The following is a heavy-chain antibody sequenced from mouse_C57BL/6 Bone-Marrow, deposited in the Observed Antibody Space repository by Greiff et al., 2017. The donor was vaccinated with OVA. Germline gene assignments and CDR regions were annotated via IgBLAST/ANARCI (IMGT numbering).Heavy chain of an antibody. J-gene: IGHJ3*01. D-gene: IGHD4-1*01. CDR2: ISDGGGYT. CDR3: ARPNCVARFAY. Sequence: EVQLVESGGGLVKPGGSLKLSCAASGFTFSSYAMSWVRQTPEQRLEWVATISDGGGYTYYTDNVKGRFTISRDNAKNNPYLQMSHLKSEDTAMYYCARPNCVARFAYWGRGTGVPVSA. CDR1: GFTFSSYA. V-gene: IGHV5-4*01.